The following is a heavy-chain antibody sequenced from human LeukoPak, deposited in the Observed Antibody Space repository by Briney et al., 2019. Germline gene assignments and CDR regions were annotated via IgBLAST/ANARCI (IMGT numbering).Heavy chain of an antibody. J-gene: IGHJ4*02. CDR2: VNPKTGRT. V-gene: IGHV1-2*02. D-gene: IGHD6-13*01. Sequence: ASVKVSRKASGYTFNDYYIHWVRQAPGLGLEWMGWVNPKTGRTKYAQKLQARVTMTSDTSIVTAYMELSSLTSDDTATYYCARGILQQQLVANWGQGTLVTVSS. CDR3: ARGILQQQLVAN. CDR1: GYTFNDYY.